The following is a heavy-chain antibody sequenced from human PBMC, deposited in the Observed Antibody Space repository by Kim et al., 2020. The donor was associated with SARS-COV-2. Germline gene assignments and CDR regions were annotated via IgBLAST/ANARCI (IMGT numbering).Heavy chain of an antibody. D-gene: IGHD6-13*01. CDR3: ARNSYSSSWFPCGMDL. CDR2: TYYRSKWYN. J-gene: IGHJ6*02. Sequence: SQTLSLTCAISGDSVSSNSAAWNWIRQSPSRGLEWLGRTYYRSKWYNDYAVSVKSRITINPDTSKNQFSLQLNSVTPEDTAVYYCARNSYSSSWFPCGMDLWGQGTTVTVSS. V-gene: IGHV6-1*01. CDR1: GDSVSSNSAA.